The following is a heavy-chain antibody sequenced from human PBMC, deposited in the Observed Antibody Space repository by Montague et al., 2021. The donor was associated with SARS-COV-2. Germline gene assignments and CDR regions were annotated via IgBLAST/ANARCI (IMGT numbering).Heavy chain of an antibody. Sequence: SRRLSFSASGFTFSNSAMNWVRQAPGKGLEWVSGSSGSDGGTHYADSVKGRFTISRDNSKNVLYLQMNSLRAEDTALYYCAKDSYYYGLGYGMDVWGQGTTGTVSS. CDR1: GFTFSNSA. CDR3: AKDSYYYGLGYGMDV. D-gene: IGHD3-10*01. V-gene: IGHV3-23*01. CDR2: SSGSDGGT. J-gene: IGHJ6*02.